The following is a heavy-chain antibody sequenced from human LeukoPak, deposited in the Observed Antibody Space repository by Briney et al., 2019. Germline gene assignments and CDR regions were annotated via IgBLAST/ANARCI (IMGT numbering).Heavy chain of an antibody. Sequence: SETLSLTCTVSGGSISSSSYYWGWIRQPPGKGLEWIGSIYYSGSTNYNPSLKSRVAMSVDTSKNQFSLKLSSVTAADTAVYYCARDTAARYYYYYMDVWGKGTTVTVSS. D-gene: IGHD2-2*01. CDR3: ARDTAARYYYYYMDV. CDR2: IYYSGST. CDR1: GGSISSSSYY. V-gene: IGHV4-39*07. J-gene: IGHJ6*03.